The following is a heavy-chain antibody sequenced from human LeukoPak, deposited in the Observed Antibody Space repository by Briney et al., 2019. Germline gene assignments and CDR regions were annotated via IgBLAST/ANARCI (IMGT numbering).Heavy chain of an antibody. D-gene: IGHD3-16*01. V-gene: IGHV3-11*01. J-gene: IGHJ3*02. CDR2: ISSSGSTI. CDR1: GFTFSDYY. Sequence: GGSLRLSCAASGFTFSDYYMSWIRQAPGKGLEWVSYISSSGSTIYYADSVKGRFTISRDNAKNSLYLQMNSLRAEDTAVYYCAYPGYDYVWGKDAFDIWGQGTMVTVSS. CDR3: AYPGYDYVWGKDAFDI.